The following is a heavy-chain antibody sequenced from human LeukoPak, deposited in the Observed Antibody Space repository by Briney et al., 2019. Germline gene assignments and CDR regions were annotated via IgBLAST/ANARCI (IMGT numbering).Heavy chain of an antibody. J-gene: IGHJ4*02. Sequence: ASVKVSCTVSGYTLTELSMYWVRQAPGKGLEWMATFHPEDGETIYAQQFQGRVTISEDTSADTAYMQLTSLRSDDTAIYYCAAGIAVPSGFDYWGQGTLVIVSS. CDR1: GYTLTELS. D-gene: IGHD6-19*01. CDR2: FHPEDGET. V-gene: IGHV1-24*01. CDR3: AAGIAVPSGFDY.